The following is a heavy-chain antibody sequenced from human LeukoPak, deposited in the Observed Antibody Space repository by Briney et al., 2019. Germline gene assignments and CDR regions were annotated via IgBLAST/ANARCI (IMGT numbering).Heavy chain of an antibody. CDR3: ARRAGAYSHPYDY. V-gene: IGHV3-74*03. D-gene: IGHD4/OR15-4a*01. Sequence: GGSLRLSCAASGFTFSSYWMHWVRQAPGKGLEWVSRINKDGSSTTNADSVKGRFTISRDNSKNTLYLQMNSLRAEDTAVYYCARRAGAYSHPYDYWGQGTLVTVSS. CDR2: INKDGSST. CDR1: GFTFSSYW. J-gene: IGHJ4*02.